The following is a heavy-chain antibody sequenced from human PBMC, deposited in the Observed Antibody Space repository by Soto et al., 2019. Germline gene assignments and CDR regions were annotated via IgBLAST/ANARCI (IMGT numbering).Heavy chain of an antibody. CDR3: ARSQGADSVGWFDT. Sequence: EVQLLQSGGDLVQPGGSLRVSCVASGFSFSNFAMSWVRQAPGTGLEWVSGIRGSGAESHYADSVRGRFTISTDNPHTTAKREIHKLHVEATPVYYSARSQGADSVGWFDTWGQGTLVTVSS. D-gene: IGHD1-26*01. CDR2: IRGSGAES. CDR1: GFSFSNFA. V-gene: IGHV3-23*01. J-gene: IGHJ5*02.